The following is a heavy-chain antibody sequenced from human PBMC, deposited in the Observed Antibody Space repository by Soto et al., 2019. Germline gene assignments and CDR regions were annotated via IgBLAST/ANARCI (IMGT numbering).Heavy chain of an antibody. Sequence: GASVKGSCKASGYTFTRYGVSWVRQAPGQGLEWMGWISAYNGNTNYAQKLQGRVTMTTDTSTSTAYMELRSLRSDDTAVYYCAHLTNLNYYMDVWGKGTTVTVSS. CDR2: ISAYNGNT. V-gene: IGHV1-18*01. CDR3: AHLTNLNYYMDV. J-gene: IGHJ6*03. D-gene: IGHD2-8*01. CDR1: GYTFTRYG.